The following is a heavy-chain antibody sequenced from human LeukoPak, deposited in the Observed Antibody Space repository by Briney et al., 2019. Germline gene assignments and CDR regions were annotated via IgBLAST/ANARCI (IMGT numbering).Heavy chain of an antibody. J-gene: IGHJ4*02. CDR1: GFTFSSYG. D-gene: IGHD6-13*01. CDR3: ARHDRIIASPLV. V-gene: IGHV3-33*01. CDR2: IWYDGSNN. Sequence: GGSLRLSCAASGFTFSSYGMHWVRQAPGKGLEWVAVIWYDGSNNYYADSVKGRFTISRDNSKNTLYLQMNSLRAEDTAVYYCARHDRIIASPLVWGQGILVTVSS.